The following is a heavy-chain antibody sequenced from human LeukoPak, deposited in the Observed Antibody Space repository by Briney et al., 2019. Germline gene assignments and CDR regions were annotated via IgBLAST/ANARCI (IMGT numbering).Heavy chain of an antibody. CDR1: GGSISSYY. Sequence: KPSETLSLTCTVSGGSISSYYWSWIRQPPGKGLEWIGYIYYSGSTNYNPSLKSRVTISVDTSKNQFSLKLSSVTAADPAVYYCARGSMITFGGVIVPFDYWGQGTLVTVSS. CDR3: ARGSMITFGGVIVPFDY. J-gene: IGHJ4*02. V-gene: IGHV4-59*01. D-gene: IGHD3-16*02. CDR2: IYYSGST.